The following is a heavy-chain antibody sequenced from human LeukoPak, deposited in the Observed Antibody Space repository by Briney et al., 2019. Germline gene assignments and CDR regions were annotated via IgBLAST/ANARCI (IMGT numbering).Heavy chain of an antibody. Sequence: GGSLRLSCAASGFTFSYYAMGWVRQAPGKRLEWVSSISAGSGSIYYADSVRGRFTMSRDDSKSTLFLELNSLRAEDTALYYCAKIGRTSANFDYWGQGTLVTVSS. D-gene: IGHD2-2*01. J-gene: IGHJ4*01. CDR2: ISAGSGSI. V-gene: IGHV3-23*01. CDR3: AKIGRTSANFDY. CDR1: GFTFSYYA.